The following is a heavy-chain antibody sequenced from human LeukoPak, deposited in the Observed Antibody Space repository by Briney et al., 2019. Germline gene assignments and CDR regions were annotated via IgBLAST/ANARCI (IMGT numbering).Heavy chain of an antibody. J-gene: IGHJ4*02. CDR3: MRDLSN. V-gene: IGHV4-38-2*02. CDR2: IYHSGST. Sequence: SETLSLTCAVSGYSISSGYYWGWVRQPPGKGLEWIGNIYHSGSTSYNPSLKGRVTISLDTSNKHFSLKLNSAIAADTAVYYCMRDLSNWGQGTLVTVSS. D-gene: IGHD3-3*02. CDR1: GYSISSGYY.